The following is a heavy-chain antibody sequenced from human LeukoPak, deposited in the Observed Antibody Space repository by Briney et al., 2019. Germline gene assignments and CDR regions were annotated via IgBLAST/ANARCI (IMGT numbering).Heavy chain of an antibody. CDR1: GFTFSNYA. J-gene: IGHJ4*02. D-gene: IGHD3-16*01. CDR3: AGFWGSHRLEY. CDR2: ISYDARNK. V-gene: IGHV3-30*04. Sequence: PGSSLRLSCVGSGFTFSNYAMLWVRQAPGKGLEWVTIISYDARNKYFADSVNGRFTVSRDNSKNTVYLQMNSLRVDDTAVYFCAGFWGSHRLEYWGQGTSVIVSS.